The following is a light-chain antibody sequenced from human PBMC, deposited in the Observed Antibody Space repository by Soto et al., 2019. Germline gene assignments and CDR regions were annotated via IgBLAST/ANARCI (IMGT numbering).Light chain of an antibody. V-gene: IGKV3-15*01. CDR3: QQYNDRPPWT. J-gene: IGKJ1*01. CDR1: QSVSNN. Sequence: LTQSPGTLSLPPGQRATLSCLASQSVSNNYLAWYQQKPGQAPRLLIYGASIRATGIPARFSGSGSGTEFTLTISSLQSEDFAVYFCQQYNDRPPWTFGQGTKVDIK. CDR2: GAS.